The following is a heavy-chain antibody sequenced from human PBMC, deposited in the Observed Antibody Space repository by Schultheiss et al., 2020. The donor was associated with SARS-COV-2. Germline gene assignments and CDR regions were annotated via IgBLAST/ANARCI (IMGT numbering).Heavy chain of an antibody. Sequence: SETLSLTCTVSGGSISSGGYYWSWIRQHPGKGLEWIGYIYYSGSTNYNPSLKSRVTISVDTSKNQFSLKLSSVTAADTAVYYCARGMDGDANDYWGQGTLVTVSS. CDR3: ARGMDGDANDY. V-gene: IGHV4-61*08. CDR2: IYYSGST. J-gene: IGHJ4*02. D-gene: IGHD4-17*01. CDR1: GGSISSGGYY.